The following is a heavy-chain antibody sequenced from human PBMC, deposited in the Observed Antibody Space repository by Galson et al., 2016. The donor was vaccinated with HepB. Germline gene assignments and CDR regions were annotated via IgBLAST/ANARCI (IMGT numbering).Heavy chain of an antibody. D-gene: IGHD2-2*01. J-gene: IGHJ4*02. CDR3: ATSRKAGYCSGSSCHRFDY. V-gene: IGHV3-21*05. Sequence: SLGLSCAASGFSFSLHSMYWVRQAPEKGLERISFISGSSGYIHYAESVKGRLTISSDNANNSLYLQTNSLRAEDTAVYYCATSRKAGYCSGSSCHRFDYWGQGTLVTVSS. CDR1: GFSFSLHS. CDR2: ISGSSGYI.